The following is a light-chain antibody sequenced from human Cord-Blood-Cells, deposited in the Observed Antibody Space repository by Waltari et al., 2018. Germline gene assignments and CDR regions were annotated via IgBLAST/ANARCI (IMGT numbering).Light chain of an antibody. CDR2: DVS. Sequence: QSALTQPASVSGSPGQSITISCTGTSSDVGGYNYVSWYQQHPGKAPKLMIYDVSKRPSGVSNRFSGSMSGNTASLTISALQAEDEADYYCSSYTSSSTWVFGGGTKLTVL. CDR3: SSYTSSSTWV. J-gene: IGLJ3*02. V-gene: IGLV2-14*01. CDR1: SSDVGGYNY.